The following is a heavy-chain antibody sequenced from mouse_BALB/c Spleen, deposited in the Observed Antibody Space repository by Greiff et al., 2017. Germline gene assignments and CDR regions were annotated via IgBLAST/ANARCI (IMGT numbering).Heavy chain of an antibody. CDR2: IDPETGGT. V-gene: IGHV1-15*01. J-gene: IGHJ4*01. CDR3: TREDGNYDYAMDY. D-gene: IGHD2-1*01. Sequence: LVESGAELVRPGASVTLSCKASGYTFTDYEMHWVKQTPVHGLEWIGAIDPETGGTAYNQKFKGKATLTADKSSSTAYMELRSLTSEDSAVYYCTREDGNYDYAMDYWGQGTSVTVSS. CDR1: GYTFTDYE.